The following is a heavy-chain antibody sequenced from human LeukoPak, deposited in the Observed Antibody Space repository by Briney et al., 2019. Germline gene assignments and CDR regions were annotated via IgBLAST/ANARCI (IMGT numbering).Heavy chain of an antibody. CDR1: GGTFSSYT. CDR3: ARVGPYFDY. Sequence: SVKVSCKASGGTFSSYTISWVRQAPGQGLEWMGGIIPIFGTAIYAQKFQGRVTITADKSTITAYMELSSLRSEDTAVYYCARVGPYFDYWGQGTLVTVSS. V-gene: IGHV1-69*06. CDR2: IIPIFGTA. J-gene: IGHJ4*02.